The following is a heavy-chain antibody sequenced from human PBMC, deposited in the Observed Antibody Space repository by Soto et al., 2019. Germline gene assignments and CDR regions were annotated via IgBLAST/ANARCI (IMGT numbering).Heavy chain of an antibody. J-gene: IGHJ6*02. Sequence: TSETLSLTCTVTGGSMTSGDQYWTWIRHRPGEGLEWFGYINHRGSLYYNPSLKSRVSMSVDTSKNQFSLNLSSVTAADTAVYYCARELPQRQGRNMDVCGQGTTVTVSS. D-gene: IGHD1-1*01. V-gene: IGHV4-31*03. CDR2: INHRGSL. CDR3: ARELPQRQGRNMDV. CDR1: GGSMTSGDQY.